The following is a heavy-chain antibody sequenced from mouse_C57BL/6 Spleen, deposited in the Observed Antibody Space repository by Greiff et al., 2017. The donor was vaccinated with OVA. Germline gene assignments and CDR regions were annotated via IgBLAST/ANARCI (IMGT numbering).Heavy chain of an antibody. CDR1: GYTFTGYW. CDR2: ILPGSGST. Sequence: QVQLQQSGAELMKPGASVKLSCKATGYTFTGYWIEWVKQRPGHGLEWIGEILPGSGSTNYNEKFKGKATFTADTSSNTAYMQLISLTTEDSAISYCAGPSTTVPYYFDYWGQGTTLTVSS. D-gene: IGHD1-1*01. CDR3: AGPSTTVPYYFDY. V-gene: IGHV1-9*01. J-gene: IGHJ2*01.